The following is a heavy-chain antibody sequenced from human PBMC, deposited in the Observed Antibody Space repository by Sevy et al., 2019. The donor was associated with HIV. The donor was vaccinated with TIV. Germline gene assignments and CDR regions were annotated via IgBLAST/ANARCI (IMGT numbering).Heavy chain of an antibody. CDR2: MNPNNGNT. CDR1: GYSFTNFY. J-gene: IGHJ6*02. D-gene: IGHD3-3*01. Sequence: ASVKVSCKAAGYSFTNFYINWVRQATGQGLEWMGWMNPNNGNTHYAQKFQGRVTMTRSSSANTAYMELSSLTSEDTAIYYCARARLDYEFWSGSYFSRAPWGYKYYAMDVWGQGTTVTVSS. V-gene: IGHV1-8*01. CDR3: ARARLDYEFWSGSYFSRAPWGYKYYAMDV.